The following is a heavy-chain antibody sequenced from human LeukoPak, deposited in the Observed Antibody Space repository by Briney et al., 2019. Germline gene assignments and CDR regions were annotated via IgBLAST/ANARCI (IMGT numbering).Heavy chain of an antibody. J-gene: IGHJ6*03. V-gene: IGHV3-21*01. CDR2: ISSSSSYI. Sequence: GVSLRLSCAASGFTFSSYSMNWVRQAPGKGLEWVSSISSSSSYIYYADSVKGRFTISRDNAKNSLYLQMNSLRAEDTAVYYCARVRADIVAVPAANHYYYMDVWGKGTTVTVSS. CDR3: ARVRADIVAVPAANHYYYMDV. D-gene: IGHD2-2*01. CDR1: GFTFSSYS.